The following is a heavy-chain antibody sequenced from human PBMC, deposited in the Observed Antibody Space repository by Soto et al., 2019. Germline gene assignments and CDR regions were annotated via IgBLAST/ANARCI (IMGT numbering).Heavy chain of an antibody. J-gene: IGHJ4*02. D-gene: IGHD5-12*01. Sequence: EVQLVESGGGLVQPGGSLRLSCAASGFTFSSYSMNWVRQAPGKGLEWVSYISSSSSTIYYADSVKGRFTISRDNAKNSLYLQMNSLRAEDTAVYYCARDRTSGYDNDYYFDYWGQGTLVTVSS. V-gene: IGHV3-48*01. CDR1: GFTFSSYS. CDR2: ISSSSSTI. CDR3: ARDRTSGYDNDYYFDY.